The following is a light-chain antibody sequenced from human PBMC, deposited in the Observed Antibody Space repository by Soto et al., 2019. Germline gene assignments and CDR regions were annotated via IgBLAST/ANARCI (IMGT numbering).Light chain of an antibody. CDR1: QSISSY. V-gene: IGKV1-39*01. Sequence: DIQMTQSPSSLSASVGDRVTITCRASQSISSYLNWYQQKPGKAPKLLLYVESSLQLGVPSRFSGSGSGTDFPLTISRLQPEDFATYYCQQSYSTPTWTFGQGTKVQIK. J-gene: IGKJ1*01. CDR3: QQSYSTPTWT. CDR2: VES.